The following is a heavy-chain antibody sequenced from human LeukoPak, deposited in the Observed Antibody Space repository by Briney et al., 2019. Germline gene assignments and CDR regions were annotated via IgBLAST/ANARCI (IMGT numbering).Heavy chain of an antibody. CDR1: GGSISSYY. CDR2: IYYSGST. Sequence: SETLSLTCTVSGGSISSYYWSWIRQPPGKGLEWIGYIYYSGSTNYNPSLKSRVTISVDTSKNQFSLKLSSVTAADTAMYYCARRPPGRGLYFDYWGQGTLVTVSS. J-gene: IGHJ4*02. V-gene: IGHV4-59*08. D-gene: IGHD1-26*01. CDR3: ARRPPGRGLYFDY.